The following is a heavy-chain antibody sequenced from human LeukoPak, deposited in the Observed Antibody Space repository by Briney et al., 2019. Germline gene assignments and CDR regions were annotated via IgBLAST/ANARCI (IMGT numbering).Heavy chain of an antibody. V-gene: IGHV3-74*01. CDR3: ARVFWYDSSFDY. Sequence: GGSLRLSCAASGFTFSSYWMHWVRQAPGKGLVWVSRINSDGSSTTYADSVKGRFTISRDNAKNTRYLQMNSLRAEDTAVYYCARVFWYDSSFDYWGQGTLVTVSS. J-gene: IGHJ4*02. D-gene: IGHD3-22*01. CDR2: INSDGSST. CDR1: GFTFSSYW.